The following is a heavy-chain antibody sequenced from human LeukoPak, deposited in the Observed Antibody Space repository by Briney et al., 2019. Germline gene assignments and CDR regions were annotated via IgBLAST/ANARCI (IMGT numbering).Heavy chain of an antibody. Sequence: GGSLGLSCAASGFTFSDYDIHWARQAPGEGLEWLAYVSKDGGIKYYADSVKGRFTASRDNSRNTVYLEMNSLRPEDTALYYCARDLMWLVDYWGQGTLLTVSS. CDR1: GFTFSDYD. CDR3: ARDLMWLVDY. D-gene: IGHD6-19*01. CDR2: VSKDGGIK. J-gene: IGHJ4*02. V-gene: IGHV3-30-3*01.